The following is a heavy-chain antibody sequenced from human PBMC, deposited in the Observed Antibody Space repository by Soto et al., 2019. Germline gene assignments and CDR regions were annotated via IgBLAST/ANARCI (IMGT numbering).Heavy chain of an antibody. J-gene: IGHJ4*02. V-gene: IGHV3-7*03. CDR1: GFTFSSYW. CDR3: ARDRSGYDLLNY. CDR2: IKQDGSEK. D-gene: IGHD5-12*01. Sequence: GSLRLSCAASGFTFSSYWMSWVRQAPGKGLEWVANIKQDGSEKYYVDFVKGRFTISRDSAKNSLYLQMNSLRAEDTAVYYCARDRSGYDLLNYWGQGTLVTVS.